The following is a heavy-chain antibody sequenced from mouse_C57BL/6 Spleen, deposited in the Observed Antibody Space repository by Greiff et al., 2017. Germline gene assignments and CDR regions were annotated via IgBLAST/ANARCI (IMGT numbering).Heavy chain of an antibody. Sequence: QVQLQQPGAELVRPGSSVKLSCKASGYTFTSYWMHWVKQRPIHGLEWIGNIDPSDSETHYNQKFKDKATLTVDKSSSTAYMQLSSLTSEDSAVYYCARYYGSSYYFDYWGQGTTLTVSS. V-gene: IGHV1-52*01. CDR1: GYTFTSYW. J-gene: IGHJ2*01. CDR3: ARYYGSSYYFDY. D-gene: IGHD1-1*01. CDR2: IDPSDSET.